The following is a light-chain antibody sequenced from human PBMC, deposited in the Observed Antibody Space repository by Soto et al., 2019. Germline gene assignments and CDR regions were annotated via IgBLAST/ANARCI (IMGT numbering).Light chain of an antibody. Sequence: QSALTQPASVSGSPGQSITISCTGTSSDVGGYNYVSWYQQHPGKAPKLIIFEVSNRPSGVSNRFSGSKSGNTASLTISGLQAEDEADYYCNSYTSIISTLYVFGTGTKLTVL. CDR3: NSYTSIISTLYV. J-gene: IGLJ1*01. CDR1: SSDVGGYNY. V-gene: IGLV2-14*01. CDR2: EVS.